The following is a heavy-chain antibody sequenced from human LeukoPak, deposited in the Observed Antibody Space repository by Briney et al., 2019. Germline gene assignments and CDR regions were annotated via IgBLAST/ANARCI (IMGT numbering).Heavy chain of an antibody. CDR1: GGSISSSSYY. CDR3: ARQAQDIVVVVAAANWFDP. D-gene: IGHD2-15*01. J-gene: IGHJ5*02. V-gene: IGHV4-39*01. CDR2: IYYSGST. Sequence: SETLSLTCTVSGGSISSSSYYWGWIRQPPGKGLEWIRSIYYSGSTYYNPSLKSRVTISVDTSKNQFSLKLSSVTAADTAVYYCARQAQDIVVVVAAANWFDPWGQGTLVTVSS.